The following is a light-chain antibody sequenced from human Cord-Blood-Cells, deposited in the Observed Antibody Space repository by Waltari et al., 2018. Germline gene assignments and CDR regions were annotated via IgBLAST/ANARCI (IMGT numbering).Light chain of an antibody. V-gene: IGLV1-47*01. J-gene: IGLJ3*02. CDR2: RNN. Sequence: QSVLTHPPSASGTPGQRVTISCSGSSSNIGSTYVYCYQQLPGTAPKLPIYRNNQRPSGVPDLFSGSKSGTSASLAISGLRSEDEADYYCAAWDDSLSGWVFGGGTKLTVL. CDR3: AAWDDSLSGWV. CDR1: SSNIGSTY.